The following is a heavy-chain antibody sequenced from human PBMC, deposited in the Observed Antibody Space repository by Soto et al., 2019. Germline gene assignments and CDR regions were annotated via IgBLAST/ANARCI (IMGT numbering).Heavy chain of an antibody. CDR3: ARTPELSGTYSFFDY. D-gene: IGHD1-26*01. CDR1: EGSSVSIGYC. J-gene: IGHJ4*02. V-gene: IGHV4-31*03. Sequence: TSETLSHRCTVAEGSSVSIGYCWGLIRKPPGKGLEWIGYIYYSGSTYYIPSLESRVTISLDTSKNQFSLKLSSVTAADTAVYYCARTPELSGTYSFFDYWGQGALVTVSS. CDR2: IYYSGST.